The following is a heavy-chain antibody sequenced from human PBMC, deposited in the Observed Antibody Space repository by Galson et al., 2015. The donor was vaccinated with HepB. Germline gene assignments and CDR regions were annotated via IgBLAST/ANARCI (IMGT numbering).Heavy chain of an antibody. J-gene: IGHJ4*02. V-gene: IGHV6-1*01. CDR3: ARMGYCSGGSCYSELRY. D-gene: IGHD2-15*01. CDR2: TYYRSKWYN. Sequence: CAISGDSVSSNSAAWNWIRQSPSRGLEWLGRTYYRSKWYNDYAVSVKSRITINPDTSKNQFSLQLNSVTPEDTAVYYCARMGYCSGGSCYSELRYWGQGTLVTVSS. CDR1: GDSVSSNSAA.